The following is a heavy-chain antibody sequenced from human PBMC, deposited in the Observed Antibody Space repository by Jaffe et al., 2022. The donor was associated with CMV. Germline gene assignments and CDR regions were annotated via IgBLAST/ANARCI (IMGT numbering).Heavy chain of an antibody. D-gene: IGHD6-19*01. Sequence: QVQLVESGGGVVQPGRSLRLSCAASGFIFSNYGMHWVRQAPGKGLEWVAVISYDGNNKYYADSVKGRFTISRDNSKSTLYLQMNSLRADDTAVFYCAKSGIGVAGSYHFDNWGQGTLVTVPS. CDR2: ISYDGNNK. J-gene: IGHJ4*02. CDR1: GFIFSNYG. CDR3: AKSGIGVAGSYHFDN. V-gene: IGHV3-30*18.